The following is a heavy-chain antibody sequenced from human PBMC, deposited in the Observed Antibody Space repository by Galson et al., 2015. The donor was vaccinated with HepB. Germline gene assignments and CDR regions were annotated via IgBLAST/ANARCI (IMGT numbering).Heavy chain of an antibody. J-gene: IGHJ4*02. CDR3: ARGTTMVRGALWV. CDR2: ISSSSSYT. CDR1: GFTFSDYY. V-gene: IGHV3-11*05. D-gene: IGHD3-10*01. Sequence: TLRLSCAASGFTFSDYYMSWIRQAPGKGLEWVSYISSSSSYTDYADSVKGRFTISRDNAKNSLYLQMNSLRAEDTAVYYCARGTTMVRGALWVWGQGTLVTVSS.